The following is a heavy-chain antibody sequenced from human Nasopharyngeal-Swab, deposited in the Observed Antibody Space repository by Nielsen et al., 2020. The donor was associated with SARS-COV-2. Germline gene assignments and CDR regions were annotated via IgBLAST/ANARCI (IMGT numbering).Heavy chain of an antibody. Sequence: GESLKISCAASGFTVSSNYMSWVRQAPGKGLEWVSAISGSGGSTYYADSVKGRFTISRDNSKNTLYLQMNSLRAEDTAVYYCAKDRTFGIVGATSIDYWGQGTLVTVSS. CDR2: ISGSGGST. CDR3: AKDRTFGIVGATSIDY. D-gene: IGHD1-26*01. CDR1: GFTVSSNY. J-gene: IGHJ4*02. V-gene: IGHV3-23*01.